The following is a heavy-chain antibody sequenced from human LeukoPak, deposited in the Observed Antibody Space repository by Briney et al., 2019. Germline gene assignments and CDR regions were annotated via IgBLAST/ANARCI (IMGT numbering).Heavy chain of an antibody. CDR3: AKGFRVHDILTGHWGGDY. V-gene: IGHV3-23*01. Sequence: GGSLRLSCAASGFTFSSYAMSWVRQAPGKGLEWVSAISGSGGSTYYADSVKGRFTISRDNSKNTLYLQMNSLRAEDTAVYYCAKGFRVHDILTGHWGGDYWGQGTLVTVSS. J-gene: IGHJ4*02. D-gene: IGHD3-9*01. CDR2: ISGSGGST. CDR1: GFTFSSYA.